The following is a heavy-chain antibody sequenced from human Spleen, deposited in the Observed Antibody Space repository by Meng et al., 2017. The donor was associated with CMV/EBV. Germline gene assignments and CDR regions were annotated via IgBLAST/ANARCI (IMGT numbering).Heavy chain of an antibody. CDR2: VYHTGIT. D-gene: IGHD6-13*01. V-gene: IGHV4-34*01. CDR1: GGSFSGYY. J-gene: IGHJ4*02. Sequence: SETLSLTCAVYGGSFSGYYWSWIRQPPGKGLEWIGEVYHTGITNYNPSLKTRLIISVDASKNQFSLKLTSVTAADTALYYCAIHHGGGFGSSSWSAYWGQGVLVTVSS. CDR3: AIHHGGGFGSSSWSAY.